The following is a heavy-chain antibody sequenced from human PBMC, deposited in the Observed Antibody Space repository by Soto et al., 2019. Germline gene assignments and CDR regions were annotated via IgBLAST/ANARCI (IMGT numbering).Heavy chain of an antibody. CDR2: ISSSSSTI. CDR1: GFTFSSYS. V-gene: IGHV3-48*02. J-gene: IGHJ6*02. Sequence: WGSLRLSCSASGFTFSSYSMNWVRQAPGKGLEWVSYISSSSSTIYYADSVKGRFTISRDNAKNSLYLQMNSLRDEDTAVYYCAREGDGYSYALYYYGMDVWGQGTTVTVSS. CDR3: AREGDGYSYALYYYGMDV. D-gene: IGHD5-18*01.